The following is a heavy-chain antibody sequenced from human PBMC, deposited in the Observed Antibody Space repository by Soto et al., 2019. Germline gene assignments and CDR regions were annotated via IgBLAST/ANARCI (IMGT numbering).Heavy chain of an antibody. D-gene: IGHD7-27*01. CDR1: GYTVSSYA. J-gene: IGHJ4*02. Sequence: ASVKVSCKASGYTVSSYAMHWVRQAHGQRLEWMGWINAGYGNTKSSQKFQDRVTISRDTSAITAYMELTSLRSEDTAVYYGARDTGDGTFDFWGQGTLVTVSS. V-gene: IGHV1-3*01. CDR2: INAGYGNT. CDR3: ARDTGDGTFDF.